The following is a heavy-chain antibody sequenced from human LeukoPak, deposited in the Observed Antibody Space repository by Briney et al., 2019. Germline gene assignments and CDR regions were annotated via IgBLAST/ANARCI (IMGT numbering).Heavy chain of an antibody. CDR2: ISDTGGST. CDR3: AKRGIVIRAVIIIGFHKEAYYFDY. Sequence: GGSLRLSCAVSGITLSNYGMSWVRQAPGKGLEWAAGISDTGGSTNYADSVKGRFIISRDTSKNTVYLQMNSLRVEDTAVYFCAKRGIVIRAVIIIGFHKEAYYFDYWGQGILVTVSS. CDR1: GITLSNYG. D-gene: IGHD3-10*01. J-gene: IGHJ4*02. V-gene: IGHV3-23*01.